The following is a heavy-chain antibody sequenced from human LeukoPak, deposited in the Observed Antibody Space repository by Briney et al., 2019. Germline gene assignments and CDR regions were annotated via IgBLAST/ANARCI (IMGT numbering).Heavy chain of an antibody. D-gene: IGHD4-17*01. CDR1: GFTFTSYA. CDR3: AKGGVRPVTTGDY. CDR2: ISESGGST. Sequence: GGSLRLSCAASGFTFTSYAMSWVRQAPGKGPEWVSGISESGGSTYYVDSVKGRFAISRDNSKNTVYLQMNSLRAEDTAIYYCAKGGVRPVTTGDYWGQGTLVTVSS. V-gene: IGHV3-23*01. J-gene: IGHJ4*02.